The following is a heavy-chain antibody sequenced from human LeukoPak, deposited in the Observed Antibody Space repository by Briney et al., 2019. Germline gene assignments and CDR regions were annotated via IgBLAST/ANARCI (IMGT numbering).Heavy chain of an antibody. CDR2: IYYSGST. Sequence: SETLSLTCTVSGGSIGSYYWSWIRQPPGKGLEWIGYIYYSGSTNYNPSPKSRVTISVDTSKNQFSLKLSSVTAADTAVYYCARGGLDYYFDYWGQGTLVTVSS. CDR1: GGSIGSYY. V-gene: IGHV4-59*01. D-gene: IGHD2-21*02. CDR3: ARGGLDYYFDY. J-gene: IGHJ4*02.